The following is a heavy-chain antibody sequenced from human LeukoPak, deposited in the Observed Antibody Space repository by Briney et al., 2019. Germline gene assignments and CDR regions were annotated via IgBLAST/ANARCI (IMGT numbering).Heavy chain of an antibody. J-gene: IGHJ2*01. D-gene: IGHD3-10*01. CDR2: ISAYNSNT. V-gene: IGHV1-18*01. Sequence: GASVKVSCKASGYTFTSYAISWVRQAPGQGLEWMGWISAYNSNTNYAQKLQGRVTMTTDTSTSTAYMELRSLRSDDTAVYYCARNPNYYGSGRLVDWYFDLWGRGTLVTVSS. CDR1: GYTFTSYA. CDR3: ARNPNYYGSGRLVDWYFDL.